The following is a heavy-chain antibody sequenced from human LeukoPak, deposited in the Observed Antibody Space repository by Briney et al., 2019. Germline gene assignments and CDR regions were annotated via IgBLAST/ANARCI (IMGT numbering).Heavy chain of an antibody. CDR1: GGSISSSSYY. CDR3: ARLVSGGTLWFDP. CDR2: IYYSGST. Sequence: SETLSLTCTVSGGSISSSSYYWGWIRQPPGKGLEWIGSIYYSGSTYYNPSLKSRVTISVDTSKNQFSLKLSSVTAADTAVYYCARLVSGGTLWFDPWGQGTLVTVSS. J-gene: IGHJ5*02. D-gene: IGHD2-15*01. V-gene: IGHV4-39*01.